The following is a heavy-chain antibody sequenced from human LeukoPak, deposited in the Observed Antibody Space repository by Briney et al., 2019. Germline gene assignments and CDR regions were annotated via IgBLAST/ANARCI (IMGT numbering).Heavy chain of an antibody. CDR1: GFTFSSYG. Sequence: GGSLRLSCAASGFTFSSYGMTWVRQAPGKGLGWVSYISSRSSTIYYADSVKGRFTISRDNAKNSLCLQLNSLRAEDTAVYYCARSLVVGATYPYHWGQGTLVTVSS. V-gene: IGHV3-48*01. D-gene: IGHD1-26*01. CDR3: ARSLVVGATYPYH. CDR2: ISSRSSTI. J-gene: IGHJ5*02.